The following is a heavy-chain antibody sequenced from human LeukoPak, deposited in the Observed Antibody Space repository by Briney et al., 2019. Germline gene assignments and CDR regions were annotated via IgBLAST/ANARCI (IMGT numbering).Heavy chain of an antibody. D-gene: IGHD1-1*01. V-gene: IGHV3-23*01. J-gene: IGHJ4*02. Sequence: GGSLRLSCAASGFAFSSHAMCWVRQAPGKGLEWVSSIDISGGSTYYADSAEGRFTISRDNSKNTLYLQMNGLRVEDTALYYCANEVRPNDYWGQGTLVTVTS. CDR2: IDISGGST. CDR1: GFAFSSHA. CDR3: ANEVRPNDY.